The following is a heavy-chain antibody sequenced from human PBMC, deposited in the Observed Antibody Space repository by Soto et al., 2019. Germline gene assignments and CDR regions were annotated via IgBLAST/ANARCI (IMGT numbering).Heavy chain of an antibody. J-gene: IGHJ4*02. Sequence: PGGSLRLSCAASGFTFSSYGMHWVRQAPGKGLEWVAVICYDGSNKYYADSVKGRFTISRDNSKNSLYLQMNSLTTEDTAFYYYAKDMGGIATSYIDYWGQGTLVTISS. CDR1: GFTFSSYG. D-gene: IGHD6-13*01. CDR2: ICYDGSNK. V-gene: IGHV3-33*03. CDR3: AKDMGGIATSYIDY.